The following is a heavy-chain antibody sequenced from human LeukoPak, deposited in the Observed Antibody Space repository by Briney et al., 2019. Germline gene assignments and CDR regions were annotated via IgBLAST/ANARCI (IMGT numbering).Heavy chain of an antibody. J-gene: IGHJ5*02. Sequence: SETLSLTCTVSGDSVTTYYWSWIRQPPGKGLEWIGYIYYSGSTNYNPSLKSRVTISVDTSKNQFSLKLSSVTAADTAVYYCARVPPPDFWSGYYGWFDPWGQGTLVTVSS. CDR3: ARVPPPDFWSGYYGWFDP. D-gene: IGHD3-3*01. V-gene: IGHV4-59*02. CDR1: GDSVTTYY. CDR2: IYYSGST.